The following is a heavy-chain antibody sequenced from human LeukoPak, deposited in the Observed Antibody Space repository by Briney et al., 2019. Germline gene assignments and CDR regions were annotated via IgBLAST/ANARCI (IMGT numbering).Heavy chain of an antibody. CDR3: ARDDYDYVLWTYGMDV. V-gene: IGHV1-2*02. J-gene: IGHJ6*02. D-gene: IGHD3-16*01. Sequence: ASVNVSCKASGYTFTGYYMHWVRQAPGQGLEWMGRINPTSGGTNYAQKFQGRVTMTRDTSISPAYMELSRLTSDDTTVYYCARDDYDYVLWTYGMDVWGQGTTVTVSS. CDR1: GYTFTGYY. CDR2: INPTSGGT.